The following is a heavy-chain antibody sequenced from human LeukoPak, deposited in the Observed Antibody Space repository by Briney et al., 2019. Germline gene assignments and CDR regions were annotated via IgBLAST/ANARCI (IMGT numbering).Heavy chain of an antibody. CDR3: ASSSAWRFDP. D-gene: IGHD3-22*01. J-gene: IGHJ5*02. Sequence: SETLSLTCTVSGASISSYSWSWIRQPAGKGLEWIGRIYTSGSTNYNPSLKSRVTMSVDTSKNQFSLKLNSVTAADTAVYYCASSSAWRFDPWGQGTLVTVSS. V-gene: IGHV4-4*07. CDR1: GASISSYS. CDR2: IYTSGST.